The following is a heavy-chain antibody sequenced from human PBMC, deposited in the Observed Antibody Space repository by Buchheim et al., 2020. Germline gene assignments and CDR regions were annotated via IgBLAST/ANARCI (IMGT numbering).Heavy chain of an antibody. J-gene: IGHJ4*02. CDR1: GFTFSSYA. CDR2: ISGSGGST. Sequence: EVQLLESGGGLVQPGGSLRLSCAASGFTFSSYAMSWVRQAPGKGLEWVSAISGSGGSTYYADSVKGRFTISRDNSKNTLYLQMNSLRAEDTSVYYCAKVVGFRPDYYDISGYYLDYWGQGTL. D-gene: IGHD3-22*01. CDR3: AKVVGFRPDYYDISGYYLDY. V-gene: IGHV3-23*01.